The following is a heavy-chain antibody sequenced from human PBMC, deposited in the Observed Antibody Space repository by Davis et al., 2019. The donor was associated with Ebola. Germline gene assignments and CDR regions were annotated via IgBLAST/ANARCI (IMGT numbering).Heavy chain of an antibody. CDR3: ARETRGYSYGYLGYFDY. J-gene: IGHJ4*02. CDR1: GGPISSGGYS. D-gene: IGHD5-18*01. CDR2: IYHSGST. V-gene: IGHV4-30-2*01. Sequence: SETLSLTCAVSGGPISSGGYSWSWIRQPPGKGLEWIGYIYHSGSTYYNPSLKSRVTISVDRSKNQFSLKLSSVTAADTAVYYCARETRGYSYGYLGYFDYWGQGTLVTVSS.